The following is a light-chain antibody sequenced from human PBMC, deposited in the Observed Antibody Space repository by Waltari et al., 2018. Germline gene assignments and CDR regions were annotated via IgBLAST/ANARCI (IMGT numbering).Light chain of an antibody. CDR3: QQSYDTPRT. V-gene: IGKV1-39*01. Sequence: DIRLTQSPSSLSASAGDRVTITCRASQSIRSFLNWYQQKPGKAPKLLIYDTFKLQSGVPPRFSGSGSGTDFTLTISSLQLEDFATYYCQQSYDTPRTFGQGTKVEVK. J-gene: IGKJ1*01. CDR2: DTF. CDR1: QSIRSF.